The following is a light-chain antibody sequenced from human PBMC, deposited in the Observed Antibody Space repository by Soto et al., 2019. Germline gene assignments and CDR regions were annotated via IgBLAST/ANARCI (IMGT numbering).Light chain of an antibody. CDR3: SSYTSSRTRV. Sequence: QSALTQPASVSGSPGQSITISCTGNSSDVGAYNYVAWYQHHPGKAPKLMIYDVSNRPSGVSNRFSASKSGNTASLTISGLQAEDEADYYCSSYTSSRTRVFGGGTKLTVL. J-gene: IGLJ3*02. V-gene: IGLV2-14*03. CDR2: DVS. CDR1: SSDVGAYNY.